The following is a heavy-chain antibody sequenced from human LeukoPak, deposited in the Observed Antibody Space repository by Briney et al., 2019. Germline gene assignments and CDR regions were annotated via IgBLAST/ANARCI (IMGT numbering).Heavy chain of an antibody. J-gene: IGHJ6*02. CDR1: GFTFSDHY. V-gene: IGHV3-53*01. CDR2: IYSGGTT. D-gene: IGHD4-17*01. Sequence: PGGSLRLSCAASGFTFSDHYMDWVRQGPGKGTEWVSIIYSGGTTYYADSVKGRFTISRDNSKNTLYLQMNSLRAEDTAVYYCATTTVTTFYYYYGMDVWGQGTTVTVS. CDR3: ATTTVTTFYYYYGMDV.